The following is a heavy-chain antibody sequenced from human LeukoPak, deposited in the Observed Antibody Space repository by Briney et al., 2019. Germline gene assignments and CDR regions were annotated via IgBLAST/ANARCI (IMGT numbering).Heavy chain of an antibody. V-gene: IGHV3-48*03. D-gene: IGHD4-23*01. CDR2: ISSSGSTI. Sequence: GGSLRLSCAASGFTFSSYEMNWVRQAPGKGLEWVSYISSSGSTIYYADSVKGRFTISRDNAKNSLYLQMNSLRAEDTAVYYCARSSRELRGYAPWKVMPPFDYWGQGTLVTVSS. CDR1: GFTFSSYE. CDR3: ARSSRELRGYAPWKVMPPFDY. J-gene: IGHJ4*02.